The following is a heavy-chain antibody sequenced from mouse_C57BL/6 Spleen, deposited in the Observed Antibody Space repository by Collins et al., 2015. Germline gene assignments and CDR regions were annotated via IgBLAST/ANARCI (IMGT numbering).Heavy chain of an antibody. CDR3: VRDYDYDDYAMDY. V-gene: IGHV10-3*01. J-gene: IGHJ4*01. Sequence: APGKGLEWVARIRSKSSNYATYYADSVKDGFTISRDDSQSMLYLQMNNLKTEDTAMYYCVRDYDYDDYAMDYWGQGTSVTVSS. D-gene: IGHD2-4*01. CDR2: IRSKSSNYAT.